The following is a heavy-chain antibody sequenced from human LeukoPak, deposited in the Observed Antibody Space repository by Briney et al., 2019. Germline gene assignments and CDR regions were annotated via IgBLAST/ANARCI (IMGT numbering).Heavy chain of an antibody. CDR3: AREVGLSSGWEHFDY. J-gene: IGHJ4*02. Sequence: PGGSLRLSCAASGFTFSSYWMSWVRQAPGKGLEWVANIKQDGSEKYYVDSVKGRFTISRDNAKNSLYLQMNSLRAEDTAVYYCAREVGLSSGWEHFDYWGQGTLVTVSS. CDR1: GFTFSSYW. V-gene: IGHV3-7*01. CDR2: IKQDGSEK. D-gene: IGHD6-19*01.